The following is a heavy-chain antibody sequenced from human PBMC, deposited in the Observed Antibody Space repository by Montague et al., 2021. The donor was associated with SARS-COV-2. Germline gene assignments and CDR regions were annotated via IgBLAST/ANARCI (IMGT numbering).Heavy chain of an antibody. V-gene: IGHV4-59*08. J-gene: IGHJ4*02. D-gene: IGHD2-15*01. CDR3: ARHYSATLPAVY. Sequence: KYNPSLTSRVTMSVDTSKNQFPLKVNSVTTADTAVYYCARHYSATLPAVYWGQGTLVTVSS.